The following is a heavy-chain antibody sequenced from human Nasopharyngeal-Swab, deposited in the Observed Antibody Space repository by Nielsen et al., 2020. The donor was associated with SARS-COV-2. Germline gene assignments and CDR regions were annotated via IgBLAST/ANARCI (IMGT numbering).Heavy chain of an antibody. D-gene: IGHD6-13*01. J-gene: IGHJ6*02. Sequence: SETLSLTCAVYGGSLSGYYWSWIRQPPGKGLEWIGEINHSGSTNYNPSLKSRVTISVDTSKNQFSLKLSSVTAADTAVYYCARGGTAAHHWRYYYYYGMDVWGQGTTVTVSS. CDR2: INHSGST. CDR1: GGSLSGYY. CDR3: ARGGTAAHHWRYYYYYGMDV. V-gene: IGHV4-34*01.